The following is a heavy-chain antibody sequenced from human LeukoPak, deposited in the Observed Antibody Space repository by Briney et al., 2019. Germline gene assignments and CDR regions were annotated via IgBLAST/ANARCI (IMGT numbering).Heavy chain of an antibody. V-gene: IGHV3-23*01. J-gene: IGHJ4*02. Sequence: GGSLRLSCVASGFTFNSYAMSWVRQAPGKGLEWVSAISDSGGSTYYADYVKGRFTISRDNSKSTLYLQMNSLRAEDTAVFYCATRYVGEMATIRSDYWGQGTLVTVSS. CDR1: GFTFNSYA. D-gene: IGHD5-24*01. CDR3: ATRYVGEMATIRSDY. CDR2: ISDSGGST.